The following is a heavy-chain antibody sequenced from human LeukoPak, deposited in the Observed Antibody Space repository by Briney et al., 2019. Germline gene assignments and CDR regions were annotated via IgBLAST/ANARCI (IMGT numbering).Heavy chain of an antibody. J-gene: IGHJ4*02. CDR3: ARGMGATDLTLYFDY. D-gene: IGHD1-26*01. CDR1: GFTFDDYG. Sequence: GGSLRLSCAASGFTFDDYGMSWVRQAPGKGLEWVSGINCNGGSTGYADSVKGRFTISRDDAKNSLYLQMTSLRAEDTPLYHCARGMGATDLTLYFDYWGQGTLVTVSS. V-gene: IGHV3-20*01. CDR2: INCNGGST.